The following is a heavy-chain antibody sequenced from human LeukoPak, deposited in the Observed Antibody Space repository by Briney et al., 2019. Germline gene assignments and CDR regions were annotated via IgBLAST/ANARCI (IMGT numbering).Heavy chain of an antibody. CDR2: ISGSGGKT. D-gene: IGHD4-23*01. J-gene: IGHJ6*02. CDR3: AKDSRWYGMDL. V-gene: IGHV3-23*01. Sequence: GGSLRLSCAASGFTFSNYAMTWVRQAPGKGLEWVSAISGSGGKTYYADSVKGRFTVSRDNSNNTLYLQMNSLRAEDTAVYYCAKDSRWYGMDLWGLGTTVTVSS. CDR1: GFTFSNYA.